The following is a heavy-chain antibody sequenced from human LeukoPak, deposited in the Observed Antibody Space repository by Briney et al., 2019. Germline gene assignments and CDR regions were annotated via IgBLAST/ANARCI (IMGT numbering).Heavy chain of an antibody. V-gene: IGHV3-23*01. Sequence: SGGSLRLSCAASGFTFSSYAMSWVRQAPGKGLEWVSAISGSGGSTYCADSVKGRFTISRDNSKNTLYLQMNSLRAEDTAVYYCAKDARLSYYYGPYDPWGQGTLVTVSS. CDR3: AKDARLSYYYGPYDP. D-gene: IGHD3-10*01. CDR1: GFTFSSYA. J-gene: IGHJ5*02. CDR2: ISGSGGST.